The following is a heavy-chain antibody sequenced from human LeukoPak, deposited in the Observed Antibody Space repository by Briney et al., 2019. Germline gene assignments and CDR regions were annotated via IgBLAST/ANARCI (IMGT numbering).Heavy chain of an antibody. Sequence: ASVKVSCKASGYTFTSYYMHWVRQAPGQGPEWVGIINPSGGSTSYAQKFQGRVTMTRDTSTSTVYMELSSLRSEDTAVYYCARVVSTPDDYGDYGYFDLWGRGTLVTVSS. CDR3: ARVVSTPDDYGDYGYFDL. J-gene: IGHJ2*01. CDR1: GYTFTSYY. CDR2: INPSGGST. V-gene: IGHV1-46*01. D-gene: IGHD4-17*01.